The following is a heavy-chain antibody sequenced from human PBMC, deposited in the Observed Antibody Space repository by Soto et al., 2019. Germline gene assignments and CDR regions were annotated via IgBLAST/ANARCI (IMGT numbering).Heavy chain of an antibody. CDR1: GYTFTSYG. Sequence: QVQLVQSGAEVKKPGASVKVSCKASGYTFTSYGISWVRQAPGQGLEWMGWISAYNGNTNYAQKLQGRVTMTPDTSTSTAYMELRSLRSDDTAVYYCARVVVVVPAAPRGWFDPWGQGTLVTVSS. CDR3: ARVVVVVPAAPRGWFDP. CDR2: ISAYNGNT. J-gene: IGHJ5*02. D-gene: IGHD2-2*01. V-gene: IGHV1-18*04.